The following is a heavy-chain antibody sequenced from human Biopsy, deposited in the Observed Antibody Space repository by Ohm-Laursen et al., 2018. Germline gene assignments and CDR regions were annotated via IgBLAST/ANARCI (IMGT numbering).Heavy chain of an antibody. Sequence: PSDTLSLTCTVSGGSISSYYWTWIRQPPGKGLEWIGDVYYSGSTNRNPSLKSRVTILVDTSKNRFSLKLNSVTAADTAVYYCGRREVVITHDAFDTWGQGTMVTVSS. J-gene: IGHJ3*02. D-gene: IGHD3-22*01. CDR2: VYYSGST. V-gene: IGHV4-59*08. CDR3: GRREVVITHDAFDT. CDR1: GGSISSYY.